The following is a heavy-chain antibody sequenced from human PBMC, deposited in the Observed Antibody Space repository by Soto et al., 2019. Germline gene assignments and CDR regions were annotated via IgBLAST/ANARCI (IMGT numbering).Heavy chain of an antibody. CDR1: GFTFGDSY. CDR3: VRGGGGGLFDP. D-gene: IGHD2-15*01. Sequence: PGGSLRLSCAGSGFTFGDSYMSWIRQAPGKGLEWLSYISPGSRYPAYADSVKGRFTISRDNAKRSLYLQMINLTAEDTAIYYCVRGGGGGLFDPWGQGTMVTVSS. V-gene: IGHV3-11*06. J-gene: IGHJ5*02. CDR2: ISPGSRYP.